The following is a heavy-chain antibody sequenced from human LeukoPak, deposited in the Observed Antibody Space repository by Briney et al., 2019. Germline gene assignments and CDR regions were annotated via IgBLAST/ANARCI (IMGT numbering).Heavy chain of an antibody. V-gene: IGHV4-39*07. CDR3: ARIEDVTRGYNHAYYFDY. D-gene: IGHD5-18*01. Sequence: KASETLSLTCSFSGGPINGTYYYWGWVRQPPGKGLEWIGSFYDNGRTFYNPSLKSRVTISVDTSKSQFSLKLRTATAADTAVYYCARIEDVTRGYNHAYYFDYWGQGTLVTVSS. J-gene: IGHJ4*02. CDR2: FYDNGRT. CDR1: GGPINGTYYY.